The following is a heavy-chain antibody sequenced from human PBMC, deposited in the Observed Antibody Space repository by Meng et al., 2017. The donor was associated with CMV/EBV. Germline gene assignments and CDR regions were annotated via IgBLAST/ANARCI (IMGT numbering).Heavy chain of an antibody. CDR3: ARGVPLGIIYSFDY. D-gene: IGHD2-21*01. V-gene: IGHV1-18*01. CDR1: GFTFTGYG. CDR2: ISVYNGHT. Sequence: QVQLVPSGGEVKKPGASVKVSCKASGFTFTGYGISWVRQAPGQGLEWMGWISVYNGHTNFAQNLQGRVTMTTDTSTSTAYVELRSLRSDDTAIYYCARGVPLGIIYSFDYWGQGTLVTVSS. J-gene: IGHJ4*01.